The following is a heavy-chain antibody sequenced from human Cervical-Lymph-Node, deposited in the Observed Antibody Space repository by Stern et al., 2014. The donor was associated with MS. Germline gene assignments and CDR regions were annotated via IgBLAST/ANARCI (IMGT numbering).Heavy chain of an antibody. CDR3: ARGGRWEPDFDY. Sequence: VQLEESGPGLVKPSETLSLTCTVSGGSVSGYYWSWIRQPPGQGLDLIGYIYYSGTTNYNPSLKSRLAMSLDTSKNQFSLKLNSVTAADTAVYYCARGGRWEPDFDYWGQGTLVTVSS. CDR1: GGSVSGYY. J-gene: IGHJ4*02. V-gene: IGHV4-59*02. CDR2: IYYSGTT. D-gene: IGHD1-26*01.